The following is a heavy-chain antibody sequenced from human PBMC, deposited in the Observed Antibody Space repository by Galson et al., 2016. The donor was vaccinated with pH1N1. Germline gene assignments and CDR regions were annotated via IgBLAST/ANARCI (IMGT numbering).Heavy chain of an antibody. Sequence: SLRLSCAASGFHFSYYWMHWFRQGSEKGLAWVSRINSEGASISYADSVRGRFTISRDNAKNTLYLQMNSLRAEDTAVYYCARDDGYDSSGSYADYWGRGTLVTVSS. CDR2: INSEGASI. CDR1: GFHFSYYW. V-gene: IGHV3-74*01. CDR3: ARDDGYDSSGSYADY. D-gene: IGHD3-10*01. J-gene: IGHJ4*02.